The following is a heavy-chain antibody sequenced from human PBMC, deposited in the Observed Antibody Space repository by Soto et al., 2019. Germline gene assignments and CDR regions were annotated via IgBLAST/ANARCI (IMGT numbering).Heavy chain of an antibody. D-gene: IGHD5-18*01. CDR3: ARIPRYSFPTSDDRDS. CDR2: ITPIYPTT. V-gene: IGHV1-69*15. Sequence: QVQLVQSGAEVRKPGSSVQVSCKASGGTFYTYTFSWVRQAPGQGLEWMGSITPIYPTTNYAEKFQGRLTVTADGSTNTAYMELNSLTSDDTAVYYCARIPRYSFPTSDDRDSWGQGTLVTVSS. J-gene: IGHJ4*02. CDR1: GGTFYTYT.